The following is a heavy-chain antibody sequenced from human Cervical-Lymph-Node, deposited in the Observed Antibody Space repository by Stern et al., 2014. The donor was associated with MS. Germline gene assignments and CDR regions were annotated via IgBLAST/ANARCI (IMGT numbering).Heavy chain of an antibody. V-gene: IGHV1-69*01. CDR2: TNPLFGTT. Sequence: QVQLVQSGAEVKKPGSSVTVSCKASGGTFSNYAITWFRQAPGRGLEWMGDTNPLFGTTNYAQKFQGRVRMTAHESTATAYMELSGLRSEDTAVYYCAGYRHSSGFDHWGQGTLVTVSS. J-gene: IGHJ4*02. CDR3: AGYRHSSGFDH. CDR1: GGTFSNYA. D-gene: IGHD3-22*01.